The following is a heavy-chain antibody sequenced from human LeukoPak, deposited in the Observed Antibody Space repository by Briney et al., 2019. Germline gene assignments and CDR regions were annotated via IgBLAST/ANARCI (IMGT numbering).Heavy chain of an antibody. CDR2: IYSGGGT. D-gene: IGHD4-23*01. CDR1: GFTVSSNY. V-gene: IGHV3-53*01. Sequence: GGSLRLSCAASGFTVSSNYMSWVRQAPGKGLEWDSVIYSGGGTYYADSVKGRFTISRDNSKNTLYLQMNSLRAEDTAVYYCAKDYYGGDSHYYGMDVWGQGTTVTVSS. J-gene: IGHJ6*02. CDR3: AKDYYGGDSHYYGMDV.